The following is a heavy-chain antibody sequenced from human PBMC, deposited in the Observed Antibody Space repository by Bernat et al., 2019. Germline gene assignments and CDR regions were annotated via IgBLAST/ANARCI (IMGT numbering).Heavy chain of an antibody. D-gene: IGHD5-18*01. CDR1: GFTFSNAW. Sequence: EVQLVESGGGLVKPGGSLRLSCAASGFTFSNAWMSWVRQAPGKGLEWVGRIKSKTDGGTTDYAAPVKGRFTISRDDSKNTRYLQMNSLETEDTAVYYCTTIGYSYGYWFDPWGQGTLVTVSS. CDR3: TTIGYSYGYWFDP. V-gene: IGHV3-15*01. CDR2: IKSKTDGGTT. J-gene: IGHJ5*02.